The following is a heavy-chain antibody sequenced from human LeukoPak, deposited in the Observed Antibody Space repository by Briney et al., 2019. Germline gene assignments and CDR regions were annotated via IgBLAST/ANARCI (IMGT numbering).Heavy chain of an antibody. Sequence: GGSLRLSCAASGFTFSDYYMSWIRQAPGKGLEWISYISSSGSTIYYADSVKGRFTISRDNTKNSLYLQMNSLRAEDTAVYYCALKGIAGHFDYWGQGTLVTVSS. D-gene: IGHD6-13*01. V-gene: IGHV3-11*01. CDR3: ALKGIAGHFDY. CDR2: ISSSGSTI. CDR1: GFTFSDYY. J-gene: IGHJ4*02.